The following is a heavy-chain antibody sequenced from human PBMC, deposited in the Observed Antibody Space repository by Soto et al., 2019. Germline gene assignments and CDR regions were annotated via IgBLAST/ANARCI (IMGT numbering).Heavy chain of an antibody. CDR1: GGSISSYY. CDR2: IYYSGST. D-gene: IGHD3-10*01. CDR3: ARDSSGLGLRRGGINV. Sequence: SETLSLTCTVSGGSISSYYWSWIRQPPGKGLEWIGYIYYSGSTNYNPSLKGRVTISVDTSKNQFSLKLSSVTAADTAVYYCARDSSGLGLRRGGINVWGQGTAVTVSS. J-gene: IGHJ6*02. V-gene: IGHV4-59*01.